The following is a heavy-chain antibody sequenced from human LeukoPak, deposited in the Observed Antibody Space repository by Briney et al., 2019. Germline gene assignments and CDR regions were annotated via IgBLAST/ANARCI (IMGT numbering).Heavy chain of an antibody. CDR2: ISYDGSNK. CDR3: ARVPGGRAGYYFDY. V-gene: IGHV3-30-3*01. J-gene: IGHJ4*02. Sequence: GGSLRLSCAASGFTFSSYAMHWVRQAPGKGLEWVAVISYDGSNKYYADSVKGRFTISRDNSKNTLYLQMNSLRAEDTAVYYCARVPGGRAGYYFDYWGQGTLVTDSS. CDR1: GFTFSSYA. D-gene: IGHD3-16*01.